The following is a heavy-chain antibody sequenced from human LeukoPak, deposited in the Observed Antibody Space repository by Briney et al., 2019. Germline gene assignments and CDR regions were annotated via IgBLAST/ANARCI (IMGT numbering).Heavy chain of an antibody. CDR1: GYTFTGYY. CDR3: ARVGGSGYLYYYYMDV. J-gene: IGHJ6*03. V-gene: IGHV1-2*02. CDR2: INPNSGGT. Sequence: GASVKVSCKASGYTFTGYYMHWVRQAPGQGLEWMGWINPNSGGTNYAQKFQGRVTMTRDTSISTAYMELSRLRSDDTAVYYCARVGGSGYLYYYYMDVWGKGTTVTVSS. D-gene: IGHD3-3*01.